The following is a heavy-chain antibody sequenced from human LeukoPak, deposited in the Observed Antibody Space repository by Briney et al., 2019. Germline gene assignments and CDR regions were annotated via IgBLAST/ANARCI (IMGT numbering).Heavy chain of an antibody. CDR3: ARDMSRGNWFDP. D-gene: IGHD3-10*01. CDR2: ISGSGGST. CDR1: GFTFSSYA. Sequence: PGGSLRLSCAASGFTFSSYAMSWVRQAPGKGLEWVSAISGSGGSTYYADSVKGRFTISRDNSKNTLYLQMNSLRAEDTAVYYCARDMSRGNWFDPWGQGTLVTVSS. J-gene: IGHJ5*02. V-gene: IGHV3-23*01.